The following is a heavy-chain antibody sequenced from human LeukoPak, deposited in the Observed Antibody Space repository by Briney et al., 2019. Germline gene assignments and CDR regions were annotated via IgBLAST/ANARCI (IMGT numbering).Heavy chain of an antibody. V-gene: IGHV3-7*01. Sequence: GGSLSFSWVTSGFTFSSYWISWFRQAPGKGLEWLAHIKQDGREKYHVDSVKGRFTISRDNAKNSLYLQMNSLRAEDTAVYYCARAHYDTSGCLDYWGQGTLVTVSS. CDR3: ARAHYDTSGCLDY. CDR2: IKQDGREK. CDR1: GFTFSSYW. D-gene: IGHD3-22*01. J-gene: IGHJ4*02.